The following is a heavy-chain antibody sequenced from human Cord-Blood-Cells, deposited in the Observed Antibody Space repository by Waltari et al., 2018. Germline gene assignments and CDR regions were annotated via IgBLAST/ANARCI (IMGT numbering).Heavy chain of an antibody. J-gene: IGHJ3*02. D-gene: IGHD3-22*01. CDR2: ISGSGGST. CDR1: GLTFSSYP. CDR3: AKATRIREAFDI. Sequence: EVQLLESGGGLVQPGGSLRLSCAASGLTFSSYPMSWVRQAPGKGLEWVSAISGSGGSTYYADSVKGRFTISRDNSKNTLYLQMNSLRAEDTAVYYCAKATRIREAFDIWGQGTMVTVSS. V-gene: IGHV3-23*01.